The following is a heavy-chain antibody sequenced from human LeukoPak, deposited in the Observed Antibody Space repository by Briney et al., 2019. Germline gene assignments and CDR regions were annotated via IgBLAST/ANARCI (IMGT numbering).Heavy chain of an antibody. CDR1: GFTFSSHG. V-gene: IGHV3-23*01. D-gene: IGHD3-10*01. CDR3: AKVTYGSGTYGAFDS. CDR2: ISGSGDYT. Sequence: PGGSLRLSCAASGFTFSSHGMSWVRQAPGKGLEWVSTISGSGDYTYYADSVKGRFTISRDNSKNTLYLQTNSLRAEDTAVYYCAKVTYGSGTYGAFDSWGQGTLVTVSS. J-gene: IGHJ4*02.